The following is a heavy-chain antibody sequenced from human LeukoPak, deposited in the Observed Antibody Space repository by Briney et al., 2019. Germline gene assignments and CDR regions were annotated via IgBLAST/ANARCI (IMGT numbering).Heavy chain of an antibody. CDR1: GFTFSSYA. V-gene: IGHV3-23*01. CDR3: AKVTDNWNDESQ. CDR2: ISGSGGST. Sequence: GGSLRLSCAASGFTFSSYAMSWVRQAPGKGLEWVSAISGSGGSTYYADSVKGRFTISTDNSKNTLYLQMNSLRAEDTAVYYCAKVTDNWNDESQWGQGTLVTVSS. D-gene: IGHD1-20*01. J-gene: IGHJ4*02.